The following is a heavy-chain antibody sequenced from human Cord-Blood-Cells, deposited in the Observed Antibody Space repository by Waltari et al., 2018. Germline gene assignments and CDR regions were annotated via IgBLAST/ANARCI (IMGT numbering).Heavy chain of an antibody. CDR1: GGSISSSSYY. J-gene: IGHJ1*01. CDR2: IYYSGRT. CDR3: ASGIAAAGTEYFQH. D-gene: IGHD6-13*01. V-gene: IGHV4-39*01. Sequence: QLQLQESGPGLVKPSATLSLTCTVSGGSISSSSYYWGWIRQPPGKGLEWIGSIYYSGRTYYNPSLKSRVTISVDTSKNQFSLKLSSVTAADTAVYYCASGIAAAGTEYFQHWGQGTLVTVSS.